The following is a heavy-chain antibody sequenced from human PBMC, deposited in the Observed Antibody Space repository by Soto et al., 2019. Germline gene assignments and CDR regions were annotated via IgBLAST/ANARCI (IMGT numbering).Heavy chain of an antibody. D-gene: IGHD3-10*01. V-gene: IGHV1-69*08. Sequence: QVQLVQSGAEVKKPGSSVKVSCKASGGTFSSYTISWVRQAPGQGLEWMGRIIPILGIANYAQKFQGRVTITADKATSTAYMELRSLRSEDTAVYYCARDWPKTPRGYWGQGTLVTVSS. J-gene: IGHJ4*02. CDR1: GGTFSSYT. CDR3: ARDWPKTPRGY. CDR2: IIPILGIA.